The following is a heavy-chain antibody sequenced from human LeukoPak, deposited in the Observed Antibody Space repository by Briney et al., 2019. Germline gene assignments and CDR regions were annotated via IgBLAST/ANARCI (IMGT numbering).Heavy chain of an antibody. CDR3: AGQSRLGYCSGGSCYSQPFDP. CDR1: GFTFSNYA. CDR2: NSGSGGST. V-gene: IGHV3-23*01. D-gene: IGHD2-15*01. Sequence: GGSLRLSCAASGFTFSNYAMSWVRQAPGQGLEWVSVNSGSGGSTYYGDAVKGRFTISRDNAKNSLYLQMNSLRAEDTAVYYCAGQSRLGYCSGGSCYSQPFDPWGQGTLVTVSS. J-gene: IGHJ5*02.